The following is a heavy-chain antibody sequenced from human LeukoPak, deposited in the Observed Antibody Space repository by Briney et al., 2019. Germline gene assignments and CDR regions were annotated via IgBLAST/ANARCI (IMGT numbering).Heavy chain of an antibody. CDR1: GFTFSSHS. V-gene: IGHV3-21*01. Sequence: GGSLRLSYAASGFTFSSHSMNWVRQAPGKGLEWVSAISSSSTYIKYADSVKGRFTISRDNAKASVYLQMDSLRAEDTAVYYCAKVGTGNQYGSGNFDFWGQGTLVTVSS. D-gene: IGHD3-10*01. CDR2: ISSSSTYI. CDR3: AKVGTGNQYGSGNFDF. J-gene: IGHJ4*02.